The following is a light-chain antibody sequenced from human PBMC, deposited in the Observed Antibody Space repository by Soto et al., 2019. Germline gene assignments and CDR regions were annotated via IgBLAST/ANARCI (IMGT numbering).Light chain of an antibody. Sequence: QSALTQPASVSGSPGQSITISCTGSISDVGGYKYVSWYQQHPGKAPKLLIYNVSSRPSGVSNRFSGSKSGNTASLTISGLQAEDEADYYCSSYTSSTTLVVFGGGTQLTVL. CDR3: SSYTSSTTLVV. CDR1: ISDVGGYKY. J-gene: IGLJ2*01. V-gene: IGLV2-14*03. CDR2: NVS.